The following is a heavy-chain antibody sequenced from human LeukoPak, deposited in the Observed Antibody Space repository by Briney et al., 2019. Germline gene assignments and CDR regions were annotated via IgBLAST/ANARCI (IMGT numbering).Heavy chain of an antibody. CDR2: IKSKTDGGTT. J-gene: IGHJ4*02. V-gene: IGHV3-15*01. CDR3: TTEVYSSGWYFY. CDR1: GFTFSNAW. Sequence: GGSLRLSCAASGFTFSNAWMSWVRQAPGKGLEWVGRIKSKTDGGTTDYAAPVKGRFTISRDDSKDTPYLQMNSLKTEDTAVYYCTTEVYSSGWYFYWGQGTLVTVSS. D-gene: IGHD6-19*01.